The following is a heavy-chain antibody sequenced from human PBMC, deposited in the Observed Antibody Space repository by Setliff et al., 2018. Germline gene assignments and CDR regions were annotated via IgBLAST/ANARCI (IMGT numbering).Heavy chain of an antibody. CDR3: ASPDYQYYYYYGMDV. V-gene: IGHV1-69*05. D-gene: IGHD3-16*01. CDR1: GYTFTSYA. J-gene: IGHJ6*02. Sequence: VASVKVSCKASGYTFTSYAMNWVRQAPGQGLEWVGGIIPIFGTANYAQKFQGRVTITTDESTSTAYMELSSLRSEDTAVYYCASPDYQYYYYYGMDVWGQGTTVTVSS. CDR2: IIPIFGTA.